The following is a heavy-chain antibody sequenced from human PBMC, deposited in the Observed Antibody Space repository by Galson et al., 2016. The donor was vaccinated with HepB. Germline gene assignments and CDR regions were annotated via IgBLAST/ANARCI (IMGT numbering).Heavy chain of an antibody. CDR2: IFHSGTT. CDR3: ARLSSGIIGAARNYFYYSMDV. D-gene: IGHD1-26*01. CDR1: GGSISGNDYY. Sequence: SETLSLTCNVSGGSISGNDYYWGWIRQPPGKGPEWIGNIFHSGTTYYKASLKSRVTISVDTSKNQFSMSLSSVTAADTAVYYCARLSSGIIGAARNYFYYSMDVWGQGTTVTVSS. V-gene: IGHV4-39*01. J-gene: IGHJ6*02.